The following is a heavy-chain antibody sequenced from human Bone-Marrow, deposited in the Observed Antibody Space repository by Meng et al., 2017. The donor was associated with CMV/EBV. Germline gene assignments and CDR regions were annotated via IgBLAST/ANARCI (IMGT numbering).Heavy chain of an antibody. CDR3: ARGGGSHPDYYYGMDV. CDR1: GFTFTDYW. V-gene: IGHV3-74*01. J-gene: IGHJ6*02. Sequence: GESLKISCAASGFTFTDYWMHWVRQAPGKGLVWVSRLNGDGGSTNYVHSVRGRFTNSRDNAKTMLYLQMNSLRAEDTAVYYWARGGGSHPDYYYGMDVWGQGTTVTVSS. D-gene: IGHD3-10*01. CDR2: LNGDGGST.